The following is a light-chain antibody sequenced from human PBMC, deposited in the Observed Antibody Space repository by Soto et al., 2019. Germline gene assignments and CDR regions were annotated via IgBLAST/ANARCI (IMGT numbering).Light chain of an antibody. CDR2: AAS. J-gene: IGKJ1*01. CDR3: HQSYSTWT. CDR1: QSISSY. V-gene: IGKV1-39*01. Sequence: DIQMTQSPSSLSASVGDRFTITVRASQSISSYLNWYQQKPGKAPKLLIYAASSLQSGVPSRFSGSGSGTDFTLTISSLQPEDFATYYCHQSYSTWTFGQGTKVDIK.